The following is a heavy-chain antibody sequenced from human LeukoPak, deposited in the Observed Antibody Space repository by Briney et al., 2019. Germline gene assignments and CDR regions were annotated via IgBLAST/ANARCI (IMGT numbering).Heavy chain of an antibody. CDR3: ARLSHGGSGYRPDF. Sequence: PSETLSLTCTVSGGSISGYFWYWMRQPPGKGLEWIGHIFSTGSTNYSPSLRSRVTMSLDTPKNQFSLRLSSVTGADTAVYYCARLSHGGSGYRPDFWGQGTLVTVPS. D-gene: IGHD5-12*01. J-gene: IGHJ4*02. CDR2: IFSTGST. CDR1: GGSISGYF. V-gene: IGHV4-59*08.